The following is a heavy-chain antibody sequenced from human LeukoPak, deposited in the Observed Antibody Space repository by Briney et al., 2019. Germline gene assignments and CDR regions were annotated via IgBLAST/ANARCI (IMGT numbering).Heavy chain of an antibody. V-gene: IGHV3-7*01. D-gene: IGHD5-24*01. J-gene: IGHJ4*02. CDR3: AGERDMATIWEIFEY. CDR2: IKEDGSEK. CDR1: GFTFRNYW. Sequence: GGSLRLACAASGFTFRNYWMSWVRQAPGKGLEWVANIKEDGSEKYYVDSVKGRFTISRDNAKNSLYLQMNSLRADDTAVYYCAGERDMATIWEIFEYWGQGALVTVSS.